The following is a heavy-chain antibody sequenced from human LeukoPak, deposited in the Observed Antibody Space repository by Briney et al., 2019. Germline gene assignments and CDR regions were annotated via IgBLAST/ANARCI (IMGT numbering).Heavy chain of an antibody. CDR2: ISGSGGTT. J-gene: IGHJ4*02. V-gene: IGHV3-23*01. CDR3: AKWFSDFYGQSKNYYFDY. CDR1: RFTFSSYA. Sequence: PGGSLRLPCAASRFTFSSYAMTWVRQAPGKGLEWVTAISGSGGTTYYADSVKCRFIISRGNSEKTLYLHMNSLRAEGTAIYYCAKWFSDFYGQSKNYYFDYWGQGTLVTVSS. D-gene: IGHD1-26*01.